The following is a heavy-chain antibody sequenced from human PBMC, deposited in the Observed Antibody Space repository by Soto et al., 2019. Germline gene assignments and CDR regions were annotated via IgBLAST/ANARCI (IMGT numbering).Heavy chain of an antibody. Sequence: QVQLVQSGAEVKKPGASVRLSCKASGYTFSTYTMHWVREAPGQRLEWMGWINAGNGNTKYSQKFQGRVTITRDTSASSTYMELRSLRSEDTAVYYCACLNYTSWRNYPHDVCQVWGQGTAVTVSS. D-gene: IGHD3-10*01. V-gene: IGHV1-3*01. J-gene: IGHJ3*01. CDR2: INAGNGNT. CDR1: GYTFSTYT. CDR3: ACLNYTSWRNYPHDVCQV.